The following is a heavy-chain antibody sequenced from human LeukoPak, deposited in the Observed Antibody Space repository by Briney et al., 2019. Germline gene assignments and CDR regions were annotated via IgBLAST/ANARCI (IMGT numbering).Heavy chain of an antibody. CDR3: ARGTKTGYTGYDWNY. D-gene: IGHD5-12*01. CDR2: IYDIGST. J-gene: IGHJ4*02. Sequence: SETLSVTCTVSGDSISSYYWSWIRQPPGKGLEGIGYIYDIGSTSYNPSLKSRVTISVDTSSNQFSLMLTSVTAADTAVYYCARGTKTGYTGYDWNYWGQGSLVSVSS. V-gene: IGHV4-59*01. CDR1: GDSISSYY.